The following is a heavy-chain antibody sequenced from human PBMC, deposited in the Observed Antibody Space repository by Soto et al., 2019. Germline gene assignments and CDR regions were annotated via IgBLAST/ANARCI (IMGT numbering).Heavy chain of an antibody. CDR1: GYTFTSYG. V-gene: IGHV1-18*01. CDR2: ISAYNGNT. D-gene: IGHD3-3*01. CDR3: ARKRITIFGVIIDALGFDP. J-gene: IGHJ5*02. Sequence: ASVKVSCKASGYTFTSYGISWVRQAPGQGLEWMGWISAYNGNTNYAQKFQGRVTMTTDTSTSTAYLELRSLRSDDTAVYYCARKRITIFGVIIDALGFDPWGQGTLVTVSS.